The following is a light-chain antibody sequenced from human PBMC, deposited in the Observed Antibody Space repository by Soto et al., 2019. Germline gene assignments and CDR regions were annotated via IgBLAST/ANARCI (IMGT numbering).Light chain of an antibody. CDR2: AAS. Sequence: DVQMTQSPSSLSASVGDKVTITCRASQSISSYLNWYQQKPGKAPKLLIYAASSLQSGVPSRFSGSGSGTDFTLPVSSLQPEDFATYYCQQSYNLPRTFGQGTKLEIK. CDR3: QQSYNLPRT. V-gene: IGKV1-39*01. J-gene: IGKJ2*01. CDR1: QSISSY.